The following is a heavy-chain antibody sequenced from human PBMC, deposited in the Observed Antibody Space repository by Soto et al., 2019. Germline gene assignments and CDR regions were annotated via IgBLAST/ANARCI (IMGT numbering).Heavy chain of an antibody. CDR2: ITGDGDDT. V-gene: IGHV3-23*01. Sequence: GGSLRLSCEASGFTFSNFAMSWVRQAPGKGLEWVSSITGDGDDTYYADSVKGRVTISRDNSKNTLYLHMNSVRVDDTAIYYCAKDRYSSSPYNWFDPWGQGSLVTSPQ. CDR1: GFTFSNFA. J-gene: IGHJ5*02. D-gene: IGHD4-4*01. CDR3: AKDRYSSSPYNWFDP.